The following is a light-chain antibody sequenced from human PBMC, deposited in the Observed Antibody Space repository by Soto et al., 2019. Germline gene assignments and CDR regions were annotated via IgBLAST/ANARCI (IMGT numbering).Light chain of an antibody. CDR2: KAS. V-gene: IGKV1-5*03. J-gene: IGKJ1*01. Sequence: DIQMTQSPSTLSASVGDRVTITCRASQSISSWLAWYQQKPGTAPNLLIYKASTLQGGVPSRFSGSGSGTEFTLTISSLQPDDSAIYYCQQYSDNWTFGQGNKVDIK. CDR3: QQYSDNWT. CDR1: QSISSW.